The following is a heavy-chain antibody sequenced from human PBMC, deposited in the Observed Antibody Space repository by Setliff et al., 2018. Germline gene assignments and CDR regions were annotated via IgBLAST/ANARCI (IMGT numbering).Heavy chain of an antibody. V-gene: IGHV4-39*01. CDR2: IYYTGDP. J-gene: IGHJ6*03. CDR1: GGSITSSSYY. Sequence: KASETLSLTCTVSGGSITSSSYYWGWLRQPPGKGLEWIGSIYYTGDPYYNPSLKSRVTMSVDTSRNQLSLKLTSVTAADTAVYYCARHVGSRSRGYNYYYYYMDVWGKGTTVTVSS. D-gene: IGHD3-10*01. CDR3: ARHVGSRSRGYNYYYYYMDV.